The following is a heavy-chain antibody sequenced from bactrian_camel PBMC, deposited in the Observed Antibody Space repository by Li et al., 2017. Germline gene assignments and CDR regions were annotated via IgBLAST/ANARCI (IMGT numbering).Heavy chain of an antibody. CDR2: LSRTSGAT. V-gene: IGHV3S31*01. J-gene: IGHJ4*01. Sequence: QLVESGGGSVQAGGSLTLSCAASQFGLYSVCMAWYRRAPGKGREGVATLSRTSGATDYADSVKGRFTISRDSAKNTVHLQMNSLKPEDTAMYYCALGRSCTLTRADVYPHWGQGTQVTVS. CDR3: ALGRSCTLTRADVYPH. D-gene: IGHD1*01. CDR1: QFGLYSVC.